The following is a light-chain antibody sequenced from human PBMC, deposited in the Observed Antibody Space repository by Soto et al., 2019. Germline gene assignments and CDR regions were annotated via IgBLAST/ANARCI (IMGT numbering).Light chain of an antibody. CDR2: ASS. CDR1: QGISNY. CDR3: QKYKSATT. V-gene: IGKV1-27*01. Sequence: DIQMTQSPSFLSASVGDRVTITCRTRQGISNYLAWYQQRPRKVPKLLIYASSTLQSGVPSRFSGSGSWTDFTLTISSLEPEDVGNYYCQKYKSATTFGPGTKVDIK. J-gene: IGKJ3*01.